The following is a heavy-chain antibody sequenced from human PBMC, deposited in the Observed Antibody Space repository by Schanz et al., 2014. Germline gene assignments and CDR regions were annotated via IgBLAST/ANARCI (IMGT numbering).Heavy chain of an antibody. V-gene: IGHV3-30*03. J-gene: IGHJ5*02. Sequence: QVQLVESGGGVVQPGRSLRLSCAASGFNFSNYDIHWVRQAPGKGLEWVALIYYNGTNKYYADSVKGRFTISRDNSKNTLYLQMNSLRVEDTAVYYCARQPGRITVSGVVSNWFDPWGQGTLVTVSS. CDR3: ARQPGRITVSGVVSNWFDP. CDR2: IYYNGTNK. D-gene: IGHD3-3*01. CDR1: GFNFSNYD.